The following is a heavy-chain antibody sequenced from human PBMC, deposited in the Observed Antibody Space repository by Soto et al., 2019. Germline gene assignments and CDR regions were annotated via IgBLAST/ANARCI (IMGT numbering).Heavy chain of an antibody. CDR2: IIPIFGTA. CDR1: GGTFSSYA. V-gene: IGHV1-69*12. CDR3: ASRRPGYCTNGVCYDFDY. J-gene: IGHJ4*02. D-gene: IGHD2-8*01. Sequence: QVQLVQSGAEVKKPGSSVKVSCKASGGTFSSYAISWVRQAPGQGLEWMGGIIPIFGTANYAQKFQGRVTITADESTSTAYMALSSLRSEDTAVYYCASRRPGYCTNGVCYDFDYWGQGTLVTVSS.